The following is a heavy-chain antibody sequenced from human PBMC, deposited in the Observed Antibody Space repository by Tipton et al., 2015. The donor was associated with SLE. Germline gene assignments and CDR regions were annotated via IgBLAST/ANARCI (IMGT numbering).Heavy chain of an antibody. CDR1: GFTVSSNY. D-gene: IGHD1-26*01. V-gene: IGHV3-53*04. J-gene: IGHJ4*02. Sequence: QLVQSGGGLVQPGGSLRFSCAASGFTVSSNYMSWVRQAPGKGLEWVSVIYSGGSTYYADSVKGRFTISRDNSKNTLYLQMNSLRAEDTAVYYCASSPAWELPYYFDYWGQGTLVTVSS. CDR2: IYSGGST. CDR3: ASSPAWELPYYFDY.